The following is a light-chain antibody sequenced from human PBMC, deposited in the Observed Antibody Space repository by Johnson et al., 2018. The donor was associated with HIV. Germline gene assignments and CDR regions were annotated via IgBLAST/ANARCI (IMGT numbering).Light chain of an antibody. Sequence: QSVLTQPPSVSAAPGQKVTISCSGSSSNIGNNYVSWYQQIPGTAPKLLIYDNNKRPSGIPDRFSGSKSGTSATLGITGLQNGDEADYYCGTWDSSLSAGGVFGTGTKVTVL. V-gene: IGLV1-51*01. CDR1: SSNIGNNY. CDR2: DNN. CDR3: GTWDSSLSAGGV. J-gene: IGLJ1*01.